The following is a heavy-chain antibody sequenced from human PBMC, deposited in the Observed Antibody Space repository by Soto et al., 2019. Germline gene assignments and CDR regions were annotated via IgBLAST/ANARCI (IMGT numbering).Heavy chain of an antibody. Sequence: EVQLVESGGGLVQPGGSLRLSCVASGFSFSDHFMDWVRQAPGKGLQWVGRTRNKANSYTKEYAASVKVRFTVSRADSKNSVYLQMHSLKTEDTAVYYCARDKLGGGFDYWGQGTLVTVS. CDR1: GFSFSDHF. CDR2: TRNKANSYTK. CDR3: ARDKLGGGFDY. D-gene: IGHD1-26*01. J-gene: IGHJ4*02. V-gene: IGHV3-72*01.